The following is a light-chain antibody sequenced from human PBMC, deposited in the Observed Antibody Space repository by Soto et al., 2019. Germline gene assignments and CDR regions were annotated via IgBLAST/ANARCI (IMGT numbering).Light chain of an antibody. J-gene: IGKJ4*01. CDR2: ATS. CDR1: QAISSY. CDR3: HKYNHAPT. Sequence: DIQFAQSPSSLSASVGDRVTITCRASQAISSYLAWYQQKPGKVPELLIYATSTLQSGAPSRFSGSGSGTDFTLIISSLQPEDVATYYCHKYNHAPTFGGGTKVEIK. V-gene: IGKV1-27*01.